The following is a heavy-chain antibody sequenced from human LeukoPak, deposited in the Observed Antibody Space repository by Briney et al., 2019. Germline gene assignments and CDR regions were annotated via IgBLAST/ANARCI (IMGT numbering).Heavy chain of an antibody. Sequence: SETLSLTCSVSGGSISGYYWSWIRQPPGKGLEWIGYIYYSGSTNYNPSLKSRVAISVDTSKNQFSLKLSSVTAADTAVYYCARTIAVAGPFDYWGQGTLVTVSS. D-gene: IGHD6-19*01. CDR3: ARTIAVAGPFDY. J-gene: IGHJ4*02. CDR2: IYYSGST. CDR1: GGSISGYY. V-gene: IGHV4-59*01.